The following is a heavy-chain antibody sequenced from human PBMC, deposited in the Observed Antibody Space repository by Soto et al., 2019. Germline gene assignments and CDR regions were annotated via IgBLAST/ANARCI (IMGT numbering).Heavy chain of an antibody. CDR3: TRAVVPFDY. J-gene: IGHJ4*02. D-gene: IGHD2-15*01. Sequence: QVQLVESGGGVVQPGRSLRLSCAAAGFTFSTYGIHWVRQAPGKGLEWVAVIWHDGSNKSYADSVKGRFTMSRDNSKNTLLLEMNSLWEEDTAVYYCTRAVVPFDYWGQGTLVTVSS. CDR2: IWHDGSNK. CDR1: GFTFSTYG. V-gene: IGHV3-33*01.